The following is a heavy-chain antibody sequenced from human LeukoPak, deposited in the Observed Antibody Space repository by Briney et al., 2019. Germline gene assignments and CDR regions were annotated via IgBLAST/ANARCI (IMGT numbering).Heavy chain of an antibody. Sequence: GASVKVSYKASGYTFTGYYMHWVRQAPGQGLEWMGWINPNSGGTNYAQKFQGRVTMTRDTSISTAYMELSRLRSDDTAVYYCARANVVVPAAQEPDNWFDPWGQGTLVTVSS. CDR1: GYTFTGYY. V-gene: IGHV1-2*02. D-gene: IGHD2-2*01. J-gene: IGHJ5*02. CDR2: INPNSGGT. CDR3: ARANVVVPAAQEPDNWFDP.